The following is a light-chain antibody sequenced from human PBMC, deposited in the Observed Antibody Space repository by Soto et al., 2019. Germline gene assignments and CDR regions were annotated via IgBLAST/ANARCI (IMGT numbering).Light chain of an antibody. Sequence: DIQLTQSPSFLSASVGDRVTITCRASQGISSSLAWYQQKPGTAPKFLIYAASTLQSGVPSRFSGSGSGTEFTLTISSLQPEDFATYYCQQLNNYPRTFGQGTKVEIK. CDR3: QQLNNYPRT. J-gene: IGKJ1*01. V-gene: IGKV1-9*01. CDR2: AAS. CDR1: QGISSS.